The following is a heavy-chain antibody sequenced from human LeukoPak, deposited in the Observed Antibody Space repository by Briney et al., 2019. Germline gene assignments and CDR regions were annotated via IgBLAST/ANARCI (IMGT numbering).Heavy chain of an antibody. D-gene: IGHD1-7*01. CDR1: GFTFSSYS. CDR3: AREAGTTEHYYYGMDV. J-gene: IGHJ6*02. CDR2: ISSSSSTI. V-gene: IGHV3-48*01. Sequence: GGSLRLSCAASGFTFSSYSMNWVRQAPGKGLEWVSYISSSSSTIYYADSGKGRFTISRDNAKNSLYLQMNSLRAEDTAVYYCAREAGTTEHYYYGMDVWGQGTTVTVSS.